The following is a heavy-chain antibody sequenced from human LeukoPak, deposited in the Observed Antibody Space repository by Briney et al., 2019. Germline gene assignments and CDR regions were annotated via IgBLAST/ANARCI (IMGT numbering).Heavy chain of an antibody. D-gene: IGHD4-23*01. CDR1: GGTFSSYA. Sequence: ASVKVSCKASGGTFSSYAISWVRQAPGQGLEWMGGIIPIFGTANYAQKFQGRVTITADKSTSTAYMELSSLRSEDTAVYYCARNAIYGGNSPHLGYWGQGTLVTVSS. CDR2: IIPIFGTA. CDR3: ARNAIYGGNSPHLGY. J-gene: IGHJ4*02. V-gene: IGHV1-69*06.